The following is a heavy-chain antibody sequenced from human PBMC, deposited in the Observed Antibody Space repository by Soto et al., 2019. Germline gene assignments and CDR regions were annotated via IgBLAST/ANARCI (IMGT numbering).Heavy chain of an antibody. CDR2: INEDGSKN. CDR3: ARSGDVATVTDY. CDR1: GFTFRTYW. D-gene: IGHD4-17*01. Sequence: EVQLVESGGGLVQPGGSLRLSCAASGFTFRTYWMSWVRQAPGKGLEWVANINEDGSKNYYVDSVRGRFTISRDNAQNSLYLHMSRLRADDTAVYYCARSGDVATVTDYWGQGTLVTVSS. J-gene: IGHJ4*02. V-gene: IGHV3-7*01.